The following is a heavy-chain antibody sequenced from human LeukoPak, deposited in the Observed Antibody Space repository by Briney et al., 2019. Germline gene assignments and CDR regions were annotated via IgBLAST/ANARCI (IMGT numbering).Heavy chain of an antibody. CDR3: AKRASGSGTSLSDFDY. D-gene: IGHD3-10*01. J-gene: IGHJ4*02. CDR1: GFTFSSYA. Sequence: SRASLRLSCAASGFTFSSYAMSWVRQAPGRGLEWVSVVSISGGSTISADSVKGRFIISSDNSKNTLYLQMNSLRAEDTAVYYCAKRASGSGTSLSDFDYWGQETLVIV. V-gene: IGHV3-23*01. CDR2: VSISGGST.